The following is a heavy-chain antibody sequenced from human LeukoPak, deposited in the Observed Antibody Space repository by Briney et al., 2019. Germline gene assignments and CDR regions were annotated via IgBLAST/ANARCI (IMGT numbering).Heavy chain of an antibody. J-gene: IGHJ6*03. Sequence: GASVKVSCKASGYTFTSYGISWVRQAPGQGLEWMGWISAYNGNTNYEQKLQGTVTMTTDTSTSTAYTELRSLSSHAPAVYYCASGPKRSYYYYMDVWGKGTTVTVSS. D-gene: IGHD3/OR15-3a*01. V-gene: IGHV1-18*01. CDR1: GYTFTSYG. CDR2: ISAYNGNT. CDR3: ASGPKRSYYYYMDV.